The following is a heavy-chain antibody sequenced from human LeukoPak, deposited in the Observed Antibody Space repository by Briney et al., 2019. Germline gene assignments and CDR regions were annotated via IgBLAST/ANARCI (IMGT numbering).Heavy chain of an antibody. Sequence: ASVKVSCKASGYTFTGYYMHWVRQAPGQGLEWMGWINPNSGGTNYAQKFQGRVTMTRDTSISTAYMELSRLRSDDTAVYYCARSSPPKNIRYYYYYMDVWGKGTTVTVSS. CDR1: GYTFTGYY. V-gene: IGHV1-2*02. CDR2: INPNSGGT. D-gene: IGHD6-13*01. J-gene: IGHJ6*03. CDR3: ARSSPPKNIRYYYYYMDV.